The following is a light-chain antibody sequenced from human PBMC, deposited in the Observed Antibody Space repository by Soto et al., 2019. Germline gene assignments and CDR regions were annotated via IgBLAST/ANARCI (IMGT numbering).Light chain of an antibody. J-gene: IGKJ1*01. Sequence: ETVMTQSPATLSVSPGEGATLSCRASQTINNNLAWYQQKPGQAPRLLLYGASRRATGVPARFSGSGSGTEFTLTTSSRQSEDFAVYYCQHYKNGPRFVQGTQVDVK. CDR3: QHYKNGPR. V-gene: IGKV3-15*01. CDR1: QTINNN. CDR2: GAS.